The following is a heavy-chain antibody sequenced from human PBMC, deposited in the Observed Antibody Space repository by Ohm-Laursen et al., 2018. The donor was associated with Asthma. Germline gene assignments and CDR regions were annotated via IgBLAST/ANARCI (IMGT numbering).Heavy chain of an antibody. CDR3: ARKFSSGWLFDF. J-gene: IGHJ4*02. Sequence: SLRLSCAASGFTFSSYGMHWVRQAPGKGLEWVASISTASTFTYYADSVRGRFTISRDNSKNTLYLQMNSLRAEDTAVYYCARKFSSGWLFDFWGQGTLVTVSS. CDR1: GFTFSSYG. CDR2: ISTASTFT. D-gene: IGHD6-19*01. V-gene: IGHV3-21*04.